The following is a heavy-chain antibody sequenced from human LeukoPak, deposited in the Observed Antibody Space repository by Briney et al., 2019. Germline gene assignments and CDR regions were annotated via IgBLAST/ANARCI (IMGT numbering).Heavy chain of an antibody. CDR3: ARVHTGYSSGWYPYFDY. D-gene: IGHD6-19*01. Sequence: SETLSLTCAVSGGSISSYYWSWIRQPPGKGLEWIGYIYYSGSTNYNPSLKSRVTISVDTSKNQFSLKLSSVTAADMAVYYCARVHTGYSSGWYPYFDYWGQGTLVTVSS. CDR2: IYYSGST. CDR1: GGSISSYY. J-gene: IGHJ4*02. V-gene: IGHV4-59*01.